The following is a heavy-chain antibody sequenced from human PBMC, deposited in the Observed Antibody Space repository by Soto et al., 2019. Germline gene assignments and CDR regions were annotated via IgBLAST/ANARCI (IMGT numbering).Heavy chain of an antibody. J-gene: IGHJ4*02. Sequence: ASVKVSCKASGYTFTSYGLNWVRQAPGQGLEWMGWISAYNDNTYYAQKVQGRVILTIDTSTSTGSMELRSLISDDTAVYYCVRGQIQGDFDYWGQGSLVTVSS. CDR3: VRGQIQGDFDY. CDR1: GYTFTSYG. V-gene: IGHV1-18*04. CDR2: ISAYNDNT.